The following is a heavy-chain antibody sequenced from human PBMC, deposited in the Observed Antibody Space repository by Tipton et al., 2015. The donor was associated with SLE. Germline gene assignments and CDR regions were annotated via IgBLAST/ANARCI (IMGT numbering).Heavy chain of an antibody. D-gene: IGHD3-9*01. J-gene: IGHJ4*02. Sequence: QLVQSGAEVKKPGASVKVSCKASGYTFTGYYMHWVRQAPGQGLEWMGWINPNSGGTNYAQKFQGRVTMTRDTSISTAYMELSRLRSDDTAVYYCARDRAILTGYNEVDYWGQGALVTVSA. CDR3: ARDRAILTGYNEVDY. V-gene: IGHV1-2*02. CDR2: INPNSGGT. CDR1: GYTFTGYY.